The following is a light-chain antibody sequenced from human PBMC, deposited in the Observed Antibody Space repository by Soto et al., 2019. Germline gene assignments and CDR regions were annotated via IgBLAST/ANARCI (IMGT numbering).Light chain of an antibody. J-gene: IGKJ1*01. CDR3: QQSFSPLWT. V-gene: IGKV1-39*01. CDR2: AAS. Sequence: DIQMTQSPSSLSASVGDRVTITCRASQSISNYLNWYQQKPGKAPKLLIYAASSMQSVVPSRFSGSGSETDFTLTISSLQPDDAATYYCQQSFSPLWTFGQGTKV. CDR1: QSISNY.